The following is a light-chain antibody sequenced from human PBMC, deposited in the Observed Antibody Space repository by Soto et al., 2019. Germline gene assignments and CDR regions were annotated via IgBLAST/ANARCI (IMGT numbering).Light chain of an antibody. CDR3: AAWDDSLSGPV. CDR1: SSNIGSNY. J-gene: IGLJ2*01. Sequence: QSVLTQPPSASGTPGQRVTISCSGSSSNIGSNYVYWYQQLPGTAPKLLIYRNNQRPSGVPDRFSGSKSGTSASLAISGLRSGDEADYYCAAWDDSLSGPVFGGGTKVPVL. V-gene: IGLV1-47*01. CDR2: RNN.